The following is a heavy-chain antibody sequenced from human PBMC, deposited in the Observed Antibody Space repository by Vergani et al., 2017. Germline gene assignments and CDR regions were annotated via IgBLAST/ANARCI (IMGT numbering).Heavy chain of an antibody. Sequence: QVQLQPWGAGLLKPSETLSLTCAVYGGSFSGYYWSWIRQPPGKGLEWIGEINHSGSTNYNPSLKSRVTISVDTSKNQFSLKLSSVTAADTAVYYCARVMTYYYDSSGYYFDYWGQGTLVTVSS. D-gene: IGHD3-22*01. CDR3: ARVMTYYYDSSGYYFDY. V-gene: IGHV4-34*01. J-gene: IGHJ4*02. CDR1: GGSFSGYY. CDR2: INHSGST.